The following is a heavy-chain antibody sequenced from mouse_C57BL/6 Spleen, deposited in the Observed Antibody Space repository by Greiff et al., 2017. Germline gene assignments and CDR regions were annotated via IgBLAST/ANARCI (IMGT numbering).Heavy chain of an antibody. J-gene: IGHJ1*03. Sequence: EVQLQQSGAELVKPGASVKLSCTASGFNIKDYYMHWVKQRTEQGLEWIGRIDPEDGETKYAQKFQGKATITADTSSNTAYLQLSSLTSEDTAVYYCARSAYRYFDVWGTGTTVTVSS. CDR2: IDPEDGET. CDR3: ARSAYRYFDV. CDR1: GFNIKDYY. V-gene: IGHV14-2*01.